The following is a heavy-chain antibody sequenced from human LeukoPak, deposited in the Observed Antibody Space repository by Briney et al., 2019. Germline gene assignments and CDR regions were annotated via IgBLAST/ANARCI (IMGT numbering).Heavy chain of an antibody. V-gene: IGHV1-46*01. CDR1: GYTFTTYY. CDR2: INPSGGRT. D-gene: IGHD3-22*01. J-gene: IGHJ6*02. Sequence: ASVTVSCKASGYTFTTYYMHWVRQAPGQGVEGMGIINPSGGRTIYAQKFQGRVTMTRETSTSTVYMELSSLRSEDTAVYYCARDLYYSDSSYSMDVWGQGTTVTVSS. CDR3: ARDLYYSDSSYSMDV.